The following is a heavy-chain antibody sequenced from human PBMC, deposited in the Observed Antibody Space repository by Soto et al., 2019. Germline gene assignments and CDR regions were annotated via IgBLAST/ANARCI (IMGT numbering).Heavy chain of an antibody. CDR1: GAPISSNNW. J-gene: IGHJ5*02. CDR2: VYHSGTV. D-gene: IGHD1-26*01. CDR3: ARDLGSTIRKFMSDSWFDP. Sequence: QVQLQESGPGLVRPSGTLSLTCAVSGAPISSNNWWTWVRQPPGKGLEWIGEVYHSGTVNYNPSLKSRVIISADRSQNLFSLELSSVSAADTAVYYCARDLGSTIRKFMSDSWFDPWGQGILVTVSS. V-gene: IGHV4-4*02.